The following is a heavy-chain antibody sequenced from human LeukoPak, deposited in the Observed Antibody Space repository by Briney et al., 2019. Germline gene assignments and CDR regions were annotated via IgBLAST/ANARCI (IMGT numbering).Heavy chain of an antibody. V-gene: IGHV3-48*01. J-gene: IGHJ4*02. D-gene: IGHD2-15*01. CDR3: AREACSGGSCYFDY. CDR1: GFTFSSYS. CDR2: ISSSSSTI. Sequence: QPGGSLRLSCAASGFTFSSYSMNWVRQAPGKGLEWVSYISSSSSTIYYADSVKGRFTISRDNAKNSLYLQMNSLRAEDAAVYYCAREACSGGSCYFDYWGQGTLVTVSS.